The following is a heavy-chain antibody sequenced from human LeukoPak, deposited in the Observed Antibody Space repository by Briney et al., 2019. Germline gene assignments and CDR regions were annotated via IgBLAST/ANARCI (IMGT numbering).Heavy chain of an antibody. V-gene: IGHV4-59*11. CDR1: GGSISSHY. CDR3: ARDQYPVGGAGWFDP. Sequence: PSETLSLTCTVSGGSISSHYWSWIRQPPGKGLEWIGYMYYNGSMNYNPSLKSRVTISVDTSKNQFSLKLSSVTAADTAVYYCARDQYPVGGAGWFDPWGQGTLVTVSS. D-gene: IGHD2-21*01. J-gene: IGHJ5*02. CDR2: MYYNGSM.